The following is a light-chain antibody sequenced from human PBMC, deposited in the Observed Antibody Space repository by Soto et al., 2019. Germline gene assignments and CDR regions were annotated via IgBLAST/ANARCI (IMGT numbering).Light chain of an antibody. J-gene: IGLJ1*01. CDR2: GNK. Sequence: QSVLTQPPSVSGAPGQTITISCTGSSSNIGAGYDVHWYQQLPGRAPKLLIYGNKNRPSGVPDRFSGSKSGTSASLAITGLQAEDEADYYCQSYDSSLSVSYVFGTGTKLTVL. V-gene: IGLV1-40*01. CDR1: SSNIGAGYD. CDR3: QSYDSSLSVSYV.